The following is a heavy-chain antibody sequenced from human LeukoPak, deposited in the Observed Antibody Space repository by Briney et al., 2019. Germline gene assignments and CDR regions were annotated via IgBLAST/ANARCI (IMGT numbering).Heavy chain of an antibody. CDR2: INPNSGGT. CDR1: GYTFTGYY. V-gene: IGHV1-2*02. J-gene: IGHJ4*02. D-gene: IGHD3-22*01. CDR3: ARVLYYYDSSGYYYSDY. Sequence: ASVKVSCKASGYTFTGYYMHWVRQAPGQGLEWMGWINPNSGGTNYAQKFQGRVTMTRDTSISTAYMELSRLRSDDTAVYYCARVLYYYDSSGYYYSDYWGQGTLVTVSS.